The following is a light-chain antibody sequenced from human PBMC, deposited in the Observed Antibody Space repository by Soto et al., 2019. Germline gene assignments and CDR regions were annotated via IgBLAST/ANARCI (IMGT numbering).Light chain of an antibody. CDR2: DVT. V-gene: IGLV2-11*01. CDR1: SSDVGGYRY. CDR3: FSYAGDYTFV. J-gene: IGLJ1*01. Sequence: QSALTQPRSVSGSPGQSVTISCTGTSSDVGGYRYVSWFQQHPGKAPKLMIYDVTTRPSGIPDRFSGSKSASTASLTISGLQAEDEADYYCFSYAGDYTFVFGSGTKLTVL.